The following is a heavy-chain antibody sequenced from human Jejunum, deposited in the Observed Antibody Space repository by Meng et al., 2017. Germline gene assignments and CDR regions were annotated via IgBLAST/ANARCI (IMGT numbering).Heavy chain of an antibody. Sequence: QVRLGRAGDGVEEPWSQVKVSCKASGGTFSSYEIRWVRQAPGQGLEWMGGLIPVFGTPSYAQKFQGRVTITADRSTSTVYMELSSLTSEDTAVYYCARERSSGWYTLDYWGQGTLVTVSS. CDR3: ARERSSGWYTLDY. CDR2: LIPVFGTP. D-gene: IGHD6-19*01. CDR1: GGTFSSYE. J-gene: IGHJ4*02. V-gene: IGHV1-69*06.